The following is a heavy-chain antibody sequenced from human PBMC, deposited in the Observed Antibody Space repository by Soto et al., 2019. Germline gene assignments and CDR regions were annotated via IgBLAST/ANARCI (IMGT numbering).Heavy chain of an antibody. V-gene: IGHV3-23*01. D-gene: IGHD2-2*02. CDR1: GFTFSSYA. Sequence: EVQLLESGGGLVQPGGSLRLSCAASGFTFSSYAMNWVRQAPGKGLEWVSTISGSGDNTYYADSVKGRFTISRDNSKNTLYLQINSLRADDTVLYYCTNVGRTSLTPIPVDYWGQGTQVTVSS. CDR3: TNVGRTSLTPIPVDY. J-gene: IGHJ4*02. CDR2: ISGSGDNT.